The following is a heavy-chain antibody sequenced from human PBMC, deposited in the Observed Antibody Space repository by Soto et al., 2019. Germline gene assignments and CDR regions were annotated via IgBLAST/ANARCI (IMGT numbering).Heavy chain of an antibody. J-gene: IGHJ6*02. CDR1: GGTFSSYA. Sequence: QVQLVQSGAEVKKPGSSVKVSCKASGGTFSSYAISWVRQAPGQGLEWMGGIIPIFGTANYAQKFQGRVTITADESTSTAYMELSSLRSEDTAVYYCASQVVVAATPGVYDGMDGWGQGTTVTVSS. CDR3: ASQVVVAATPGVYDGMDG. V-gene: IGHV1-69*12. D-gene: IGHD2-15*01. CDR2: IIPIFGTA.